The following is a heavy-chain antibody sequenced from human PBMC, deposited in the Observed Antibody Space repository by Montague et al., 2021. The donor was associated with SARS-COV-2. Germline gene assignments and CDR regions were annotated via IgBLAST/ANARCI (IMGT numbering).Heavy chain of an antibody. CDR3: ATGIYMRRGVSHGMDV. J-gene: IGHJ6*02. D-gene: IGHD3-10*01. CDR1: GITFSNYA. Sequence: SLRLSCAASGITFSNYAMSWVRQAPGKGLEWVSAISGSGGSTYYADSVRGRFTISRDNSKNTLYLQMNSLRAGGTAVYYCATGIYMRRGVSHGMDVWGQGTTVTVSS. CDR2: ISGSGGST. V-gene: IGHV3-23*01.